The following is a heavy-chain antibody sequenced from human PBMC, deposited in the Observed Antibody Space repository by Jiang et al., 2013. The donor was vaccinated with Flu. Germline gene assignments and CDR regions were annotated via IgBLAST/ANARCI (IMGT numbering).Heavy chain of an antibody. V-gene: IGHV1-69*09. D-gene: IGHD3-3*01. CDR3: ARGSNDFWSGSTDNNWFDP. CDR2: IIPILGIA. J-gene: IGHJ5*02. CDR1: GGTFSSYA. Sequence: QLVESGAEVKRPGSSVKVSCKASGGTFSSYAISWARQAPGQGLEWMGGIIPILGIANYAQKFQGRVTITADKSTSTAYMELSSLRSEDTAVYYCARGSNDFWSGSTDNNWFDPWGQGTLVTVSS.